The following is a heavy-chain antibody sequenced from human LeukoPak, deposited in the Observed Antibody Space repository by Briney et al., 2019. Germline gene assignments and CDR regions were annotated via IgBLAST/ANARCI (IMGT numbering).Heavy chain of an antibody. V-gene: IGHV1-69*05. D-gene: IGHD3-3*01. CDR3: ARGSPNYDFWSGYLGAPEYYFDY. CDR1: GGTFSSYA. J-gene: IGHJ4*02. CDR2: IIPIFGTA. Sequence: GASVKVSCKASGGTFSSYATSWVRQAPGQGLEWMGGIIPIFGTANYAQKFQGRVTITTDESTSTAYMELSSLRSEDTAVYYCARGSPNYDFWSGYLGAPEYYFDYWGQGTLVTVSS.